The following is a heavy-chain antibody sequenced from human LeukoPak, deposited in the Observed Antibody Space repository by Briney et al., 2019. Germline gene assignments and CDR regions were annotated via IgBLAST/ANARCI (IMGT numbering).Heavy chain of an antibody. Sequence: SVKVSCNASGGTFSSYAISWVRQAPGQGLEWMGGIIPIFGTANYAQKFQGRVTITADESTSTAYMALSSLRSEDTAVYYCASGGQIGGYDFWSGYYPPTWYFDLWGRGTLVTVSS. J-gene: IGHJ2*01. D-gene: IGHD3-3*01. V-gene: IGHV1-69*13. CDR1: GGTFSSYA. CDR3: ASGGQIGGYDFWSGYYPPTWYFDL. CDR2: IIPIFGTA.